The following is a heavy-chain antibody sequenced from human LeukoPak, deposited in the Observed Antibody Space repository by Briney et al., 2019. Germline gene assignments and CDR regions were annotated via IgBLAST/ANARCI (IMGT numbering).Heavy chain of an antibody. CDR3: AKDPRVGANDY. Sequence: GGSLRLSCAASGFTVSSNYMSWVRQAPGKGLEWVSEISGGGGSTYYADFVRGRFTISRDNSKNTLYLQMNSLRAEDTAVYYCAKDPRVGANDYWGQGTLVTVSS. J-gene: IGHJ4*02. D-gene: IGHD1-26*01. V-gene: IGHV3-23*01. CDR2: ISGGGGST. CDR1: GFTVSSNY.